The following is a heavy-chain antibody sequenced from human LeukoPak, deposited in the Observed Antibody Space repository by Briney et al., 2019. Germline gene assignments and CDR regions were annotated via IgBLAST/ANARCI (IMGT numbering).Heavy chain of an antibody. V-gene: IGHV4-39*01. J-gene: IGHJ4*02. Sequence: SETLSLTCTVSGGSIGSTFYYWGWIRQPPGKGLEWIASIYYSGDTYSSPSLKSRATMSVDTSKNQFSLKLTSVTAADTAVYYCARQRGSYSGGLDYWGQGTLVTVSS. CDR1: GGSIGSTFYY. CDR2: IYYSGDT. CDR3: ARQRGSYSGGLDY. D-gene: IGHD1-26*01.